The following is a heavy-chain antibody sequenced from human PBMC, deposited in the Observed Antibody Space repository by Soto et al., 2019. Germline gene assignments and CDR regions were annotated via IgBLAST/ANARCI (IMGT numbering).Heavy chain of an antibody. J-gene: IGHJ4*02. D-gene: IGHD5-18*01. CDR2: TYYKSKWYN. CDR1: GDSVSSNSGP. V-gene: IGHV6-1*01. Sequence: QVQLQQSGPGLVKPSQTLSLTCAISGDSVSSNSGPWNWIRQSPSRGLEWLGRTYYKSKWYNNYAVSVKSRITINPDTSKNQFSLHLNSVTPEDKAVYYCARGSKASDTAMDYWGQGTLVTVSS. CDR3: ARGSKASDTAMDY.